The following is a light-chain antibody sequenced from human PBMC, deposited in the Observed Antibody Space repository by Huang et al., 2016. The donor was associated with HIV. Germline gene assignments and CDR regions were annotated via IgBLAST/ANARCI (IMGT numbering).Light chain of an antibody. CDR3: QKYDSAPRT. CDR2: AAS. V-gene: IGKV1-27*01. CDR1: RDISTF. J-gene: IGKJ1*01. Sequence: MTQSPPSLSASIGDRVTLTCRAGRDISTFLAWYQQKPGKPPRLLIYAASILHSGVPSRFSGGGSGTNFTLTVSSLQPEDVANYYCQKYDSAPRTFGQGTKLEL.